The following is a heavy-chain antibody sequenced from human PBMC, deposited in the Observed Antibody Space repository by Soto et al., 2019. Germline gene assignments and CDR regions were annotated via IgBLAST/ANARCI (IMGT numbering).Heavy chain of an antibody. CDR1: GGSVSSGSYY. CDR3: ARDMRIYGDYPSSFDY. CDR2: IYYSGST. Sequence: QVQLQESGPGLVKPSETLSLTCTVSGGSVSSGSYYWSWIRQPPGKGLEWIGYIYYSGSTNYNPSLKSRVTISVDTSKNQFSLKLSSVTAADTAVYYCARDMRIYGDYPSSFDYWGQGTLVTVSS. V-gene: IGHV4-61*01. J-gene: IGHJ4*02. D-gene: IGHD4-17*01.